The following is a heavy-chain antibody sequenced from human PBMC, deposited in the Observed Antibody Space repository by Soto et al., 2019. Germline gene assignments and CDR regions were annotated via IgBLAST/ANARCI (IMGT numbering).Heavy chain of an antibody. V-gene: IGHV4-39*01. J-gene: IGHJ6*02. Sequence: SETLSLTCTVSGGSISSSSYYWGWIRQPPGKGLEWIGSIYYSGSTYYNPSLKSRVTISVDTSKNQFSLKLSSVTAADTAVYYCARKGGYKRGYGMDVWGQGTTVTVSS. CDR3: ARKGGYKRGYGMDV. D-gene: IGHD5-12*01. CDR2: IYYSGST. CDR1: GGSISSSSYY.